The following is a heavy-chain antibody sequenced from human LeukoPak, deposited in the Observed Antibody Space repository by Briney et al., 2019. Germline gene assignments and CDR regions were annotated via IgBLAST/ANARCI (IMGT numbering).Heavy chain of an antibody. CDR1: GGTFSSYA. V-gene: IGHV1-69*04. Sequence: ASVKVSCKASGGTFSSYAISWVRQAPGQGLEWMGRIIPILGIANYAQKFQGRVTITADKSTSTAYMELSSLRSEDTAVYYCARGYYYGSYWYFDLWGRGTLVTVSS. CDR3: ARGYYYGSYWYFDL. J-gene: IGHJ2*01. D-gene: IGHD3-10*01. CDR2: IIPILGIA.